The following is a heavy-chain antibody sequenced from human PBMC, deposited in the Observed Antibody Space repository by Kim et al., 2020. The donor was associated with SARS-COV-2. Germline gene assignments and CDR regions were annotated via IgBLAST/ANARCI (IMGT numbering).Heavy chain of an antibody. CDR2: ITGSGGTT. CDR3: AKWSGYGDY. J-gene: IGHJ4*02. Sequence: GSLRLSCAASGFTFSSNSIMWIRQAPGKGLEWVSAITGSGGTTYYADYVKGRFTISRDNSKNTVYLQMNSLRAEDTAVYFCAKWSGYGDYWGQGTLVTVSS. CDR1: GFTFSSNS. V-gene: IGHV3-23*01. D-gene: IGHD5-12*01.